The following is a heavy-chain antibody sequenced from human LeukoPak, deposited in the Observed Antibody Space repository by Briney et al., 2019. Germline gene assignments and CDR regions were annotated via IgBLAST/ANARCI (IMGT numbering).Heavy chain of an antibody. CDR1: GFTFSTYS. V-gene: IGHV3-48*01. J-gene: IGHJ5*02. CDR3: ARGTFTPGP. Sequence: GGSLRLSCAASGFTFSTYSMNWVRQAPGKVLEWLSRISSSSSTIYYADSVKGRFTISRDNAKNSLYLQMNSLRAEDTAVYYCARGTFTPGPWGQGTLVTVSS. CDR2: ISSSSSTI.